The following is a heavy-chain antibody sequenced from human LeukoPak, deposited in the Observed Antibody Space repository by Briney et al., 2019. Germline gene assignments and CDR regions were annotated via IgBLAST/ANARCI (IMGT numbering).Heavy chain of an antibody. J-gene: IGHJ4*02. D-gene: IGHD5-18*01. CDR3: ARDRYSYGAPDY. CDR2: IYYSGST. V-gene: IGHV4-59*01. CDR1: GGSISSYY. Sequence: SETLSLTCTVSGGSISSYYWSWIRQPPGKGLEWIGYIYYSGSTNYNPSLKSRVTISVDTSKNQFSLKLSSVTAADTAVYYCARDRYSYGAPDYWGQGTLVTVSS.